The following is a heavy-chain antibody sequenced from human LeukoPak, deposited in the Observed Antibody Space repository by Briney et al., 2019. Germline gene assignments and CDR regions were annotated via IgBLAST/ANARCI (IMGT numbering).Heavy chain of an antibody. CDR1: GFTFDDYA. J-gene: IGHJ4*02. D-gene: IGHD1-26*01. CDR2: ISWDGGST. CDR3: AKDNGLGANYYFDY. V-gene: IGHV3-43D*03. Sequence: PGGSLRLSCAASGFTFDDYAMHWVRHAPGKGLEWVSLISWDGGSTYYADSVKGRFTISRDNSKNSLYLQMNSLRAEDTSLYYCAKDNGLGANYYFDYWGQGTLVTVSS.